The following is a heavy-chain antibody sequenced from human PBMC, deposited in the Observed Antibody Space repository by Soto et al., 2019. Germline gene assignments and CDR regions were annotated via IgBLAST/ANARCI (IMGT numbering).Heavy chain of an antibody. V-gene: IGHV1-2*04. CDR2: INPNSGGT. CDR3: ARHVITMVRGVPASFDY. D-gene: IGHD3-10*01. J-gene: IGHJ4*02. Sequence: GASVKVSYKASGYTFTGYYMHWVRQAPGQGLEWMGWINPNSGGTNYAQKFQGWVTMTRDTSISTAYMELSRLRSDDTAVYYCARHVITMVRGVPASFDYWGQGTLVTVSS. CDR1: GYTFTGYY.